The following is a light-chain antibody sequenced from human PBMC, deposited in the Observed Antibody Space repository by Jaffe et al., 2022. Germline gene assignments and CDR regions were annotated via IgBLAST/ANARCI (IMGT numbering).Light chain of an antibody. J-gene: IGLJ3*02. CDR1: SSNIGAKH. Sequence: QSVLTQPPSVSAAPGQKVTISCSGSSSNIGAKHVSWYKQVPGEAPKLLIFENYKRPSGIPDRFSGSKSGTSATLGIAGLLTGDEAIYFCGTWDDNLNNGRVFGGGTKLTVL. V-gene: IGLV1-51*02. CDR2: ENY. CDR3: GTWDDNLNNGRV.